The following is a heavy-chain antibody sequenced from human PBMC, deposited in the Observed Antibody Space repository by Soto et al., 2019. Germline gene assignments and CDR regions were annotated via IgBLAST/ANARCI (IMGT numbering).Heavy chain of an antibody. D-gene: IGHD3-22*01. CDR2: INHSGST. CDR1: GGSFSGYY. CDR3: ARGKRSYYDSSGYYPRAPRFDY. V-gene: IGHV4-34*01. J-gene: IGHJ4*02. Sequence: PSATLSLTCAVYGGSFSGYYWSWIRQPPGKGLEWIGEINHSGSTNYNPSLNSRVTISVDTSKNQFSLKLSSVTAADTAVYYCARGKRSYYDSSGYYPRAPRFDYWGQGTLVTVSS.